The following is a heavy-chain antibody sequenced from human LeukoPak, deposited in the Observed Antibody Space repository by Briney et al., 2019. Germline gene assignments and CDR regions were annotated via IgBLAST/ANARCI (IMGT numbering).Heavy chain of an antibody. CDR2: ISGSGGST. Sequence: PGGSLRLSCAASGFTFSSYAMSWVRQAPGKGLEWVSAISGSGGSTYYADSVKGRFTTSRDNSKNTLYLQMNSLRAEDTAVYYCAKDRVIVVVPNFDYWGQGTLVTVSS. CDR3: AKDRVIVVVPNFDY. J-gene: IGHJ4*02. CDR1: GFTFSSYA. V-gene: IGHV3-23*01. D-gene: IGHD3-22*01.